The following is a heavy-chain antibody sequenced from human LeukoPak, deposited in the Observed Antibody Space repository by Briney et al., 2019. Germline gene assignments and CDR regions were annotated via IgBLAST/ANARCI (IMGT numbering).Heavy chain of an antibody. CDR3: AREPTVTTNLDY. CDR2: IWYDGSNK. D-gene: IGHD4-17*01. J-gene: IGHJ4*02. Sequence: GGSLRLSCAASGFTFSSYGMHWVRQAPGKGLEWVAVIWYDGSNKYYADSVKGRFTISRDNSKNTLYLQMNSLRAEDTAVYYCAREPTVTTNLDYWGQGTLVTVSS. CDR1: GFTFSSYG. V-gene: IGHV3-33*01.